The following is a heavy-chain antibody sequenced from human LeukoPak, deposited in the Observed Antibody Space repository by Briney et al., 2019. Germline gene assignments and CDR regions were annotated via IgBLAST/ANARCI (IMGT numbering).Heavy chain of an antibody. V-gene: IGHV4-39*01. D-gene: IGHD1-26*01. Sequence: SETLSLTCTVSGGPISSSSYYWGWIRQPPGKGLEWIGSIYYSGSTYYNPSLKSRVTISVDTSKNQFSLKLISVTAADTAVYYWASRLGGATVDYWGQGTLVTVSS. CDR1: GGPISSSSYY. J-gene: IGHJ4*02. CDR3: ASRLGGATVDY. CDR2: IYYSGST.